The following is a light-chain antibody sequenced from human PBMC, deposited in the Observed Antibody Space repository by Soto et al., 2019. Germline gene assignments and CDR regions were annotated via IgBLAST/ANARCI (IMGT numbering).Light chain of an antibody. CDR2: GAS. CDR1: QSVSSN. CDR3: QQYNHWPLT. Sequence: MTQSPSTLSASVGDTVTITCRASQSVSSNYLAWYQQKPGQVPRLFIYGASRRDTGIPDRFTGSGSGTEFTLTISSLQSEDFAVYYCQQYNHWPLTFGGGTKVDIK. J-gene: IGKJ4*01. V-gene: IGKV3D-15*01.